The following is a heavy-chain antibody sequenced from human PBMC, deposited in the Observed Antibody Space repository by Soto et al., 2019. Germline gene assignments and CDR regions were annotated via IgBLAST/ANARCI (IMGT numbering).Heavy chain of an antibody. CDR1: GYNFTRHG. D-gene: IGHD3-22*01. J-gene: IGHJ3*02. Sequence: QVPLVQSGAEVKKPGASVKVSCKASGYNFTRHGIQWVRQAPGQRLEWLGWINAGNGNTKYSQNSQGRFTFSRDTSASTAYMELSSLRSEDTAVYYCARDKPDHYDSSGFSHVGDVFDIWGQGTMVTVSS. CDR3: ARDKPDHYDSSGFSHVGDVFDI. CDR2: INAGNGNT. V-gene: IGHV1-3*01.